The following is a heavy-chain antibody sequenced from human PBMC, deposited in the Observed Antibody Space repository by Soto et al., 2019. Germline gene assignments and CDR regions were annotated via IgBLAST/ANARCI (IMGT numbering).Heavy chain of an antibody. CDR3: ARGYCTNGVCYTPYYFDY. J-gene: IGHJ4*02. V-gene: IGHV1-3*01. CDR1: GYTFTSYA. D-gene: IGHD2-8*01. Sequence: ASVKVSCKASGYTFTSYAMHWVRQAPGQRLEWMGWINAGNGNTKYSQKFQGRVTITRDTSASTAYMELSSLRSEDTAVYYCARGYCTNGVCYTPYYFDYWGQGTLVTVSS. CDR2: INAGNGNT.